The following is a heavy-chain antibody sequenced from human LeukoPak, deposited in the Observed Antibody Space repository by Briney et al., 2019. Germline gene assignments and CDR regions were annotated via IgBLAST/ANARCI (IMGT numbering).Heavy chain of an antibody. J-gene: IGHJ4*02. CDR2: IKLDGSEK. CDR1: GFNFGSHW. Sequence: GGSLRLSCAASGFNFGSHWMSWVRQAPGKGLEWVANIKLDGSEKNYVDSVKGRFTISRDNTKNSLYLQMNSLRAEDTAVFYCARDQYDTWSRRGNFDSWGQGTLVIVSS. V-gene: IGHV3-7*03. D-gene: IGHD3-3*01. CDR3: ARDQYDTWSRRGNFDS.